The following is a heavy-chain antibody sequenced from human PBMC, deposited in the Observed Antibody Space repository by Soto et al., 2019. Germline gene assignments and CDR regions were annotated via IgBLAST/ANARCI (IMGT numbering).Heavy chain of an antibody. Sequence: QVQLVESGGGVVQPGRSLRLSCAASGFTFSSYGMHWVRQAPGKGLEWVAVIWYDGSNKYYADSVKGRFTISRDNSKNTLYLRMNSLRAEDTAVYYCARERDFWSGARFDPWGQGTLVTVSS. CDR1: GFTFSSYG. CDR3: ARERDFWSGARFDP. D-gene: IGHD3-3*01. V-gene: IGHV3-33*01. CDR2: IWYDGSNK. J-gene: IGHJ5*02.